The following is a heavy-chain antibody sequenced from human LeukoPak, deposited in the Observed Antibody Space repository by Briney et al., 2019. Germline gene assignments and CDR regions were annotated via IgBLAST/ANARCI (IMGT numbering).Heavy chain of an antibody. V-gene: IGHV3-23*01. CDR1: GFPFGNYA. D-gene: IGHD2-2*02. CDR3: AKGGCSSTRRYTLSFTYFDY. Sequence: GSLRLSCAASGFPFGNYAMSWVRQTPGKGLECVSVISGDGGNTYYADSVKGRFTISRDNSKNTLYLQMNSLRAEDTAVYYCAKGGCSSTRRYTLSFTYFDYRGQGTLVTVSS. J-gene: IGHJ4*02. CDR2: ISGDGGNT.